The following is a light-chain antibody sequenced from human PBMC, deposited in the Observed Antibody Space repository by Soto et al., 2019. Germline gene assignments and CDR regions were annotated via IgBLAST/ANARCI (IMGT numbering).Light chain of an antibody. J-gene: IGKJ4*01. CDR3: QQRSNWPPALT. V-gene: IGKV3-11*01. CDR1: QSVSSY. CDR2: DAS. Sequence: EMVLTQSQDTLSLSPGERATLSCLAIQSVSSYLAWYQQKPGQAPRLLIYDASNRATGIPARFSGSGSGTDFTLTISSLEPEDFAVYYCQQRSNWPPALTFGGGTKVDIK.